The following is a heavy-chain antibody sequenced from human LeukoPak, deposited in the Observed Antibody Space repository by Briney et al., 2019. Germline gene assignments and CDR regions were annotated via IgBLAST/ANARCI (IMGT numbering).Heavy chain of an antibody. Sequence: PSETLSLTCAVYGGSFSGYYWSWIRQPPGKGLVWSGELNYSGSPNYNPSLKSRVTISVDTSKNQFSLKLSSVTAADTAVYYCARGPLRLPRNYYGMDVWGQGTTVTVSS. V-gene: IGHV4-34*01. CDR1: GGSFSGYY. J-gene: IGHJ6*02. D-gene: IGHD3-16*01. CDR2: LNYSGSP. CDR3: ARGPLRLPRNYYGMDV.